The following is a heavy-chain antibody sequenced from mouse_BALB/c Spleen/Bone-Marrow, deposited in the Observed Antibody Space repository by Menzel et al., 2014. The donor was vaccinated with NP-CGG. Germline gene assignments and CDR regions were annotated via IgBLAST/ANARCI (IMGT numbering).Heavy chain of an antibody. CDR2: FDPTNGNP. D-gene: IGHD2-3*01. Sequence: EVQLQQSGAEPVKPGTSVKLSCTASGFNIKDTHLHWVQQRPEQGLEWIGRFDPTNGNPKYDPKFQGKATITVDTSSNTAYLQLSSLTSEDTAVYYCASYDGSRFAYWGQGTLVTVSA. J-gene: IGHJ3*01. V-gene: IGHV14-3*02. CDR1: GFNIKDTH. CDR3: ASYDGSRFAY.